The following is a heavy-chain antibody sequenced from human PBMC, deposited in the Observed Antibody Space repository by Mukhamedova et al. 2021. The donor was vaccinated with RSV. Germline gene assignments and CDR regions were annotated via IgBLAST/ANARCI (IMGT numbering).Heavy chain of an antibody. CDR2: IRDKANSYTT. J-gene: IGHJ6*01. D-gene: IGHD4-17*01. V-gene: IGHV3-72*01. CDR1: SDHY. Sequence: SDHYMDWVRQAPGKGLEWVGRIRDKANSYTTEYAASAKGRFIISRDDSKSSLYLQMNSLKTEDTAVYYCAGTPTDYGDYGYGMDV. CDR3: AGTPTDYGDYGYGMDV.